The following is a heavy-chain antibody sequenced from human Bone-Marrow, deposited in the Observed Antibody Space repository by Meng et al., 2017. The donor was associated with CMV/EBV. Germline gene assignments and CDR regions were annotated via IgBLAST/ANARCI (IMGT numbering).Heavy chain of an antibody. Sequence: SETLSLTCTVSGGSISSSSYYWGWIRQPPGKGLEWIGSIYYSGSTYYNPSLKSRVTIFVDTSNNQFSLKLSSVTAADTGVYYCARHEGYDDAFDIWGQGTMVTVSS. CDR3: ARHEGYDDAFDI. D-gene: IGHD5-12*01. CDR1: GGSISSSSYY. J-gene: IGHJ3*02. V-gene: IGHV4-39*01. CDR2: IYYSGST.